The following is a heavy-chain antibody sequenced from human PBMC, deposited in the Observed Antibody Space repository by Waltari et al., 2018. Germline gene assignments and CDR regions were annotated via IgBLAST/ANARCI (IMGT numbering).Heavy chain of an antibody. CDR2: TSSDGDNT. D-gene: IGHD3-9*01. J-gene: IGHJ4*02. CDR1: GFTSNNFA. CDR3: AKAAEFYDILTPGDH. Sequence: EVQLVEPGGGLAQPGGSLRLSCASSGFTSNNFAMNWVRQAPGKGLEYVSTTSSDGDNTYYADSVKGRFTISRDNSKNTLYLQMGSLRAEDTAVYYCAKAAEFYDILTPGDHWGQGTLVTVSS. V-gene: IGHV3-64*07.